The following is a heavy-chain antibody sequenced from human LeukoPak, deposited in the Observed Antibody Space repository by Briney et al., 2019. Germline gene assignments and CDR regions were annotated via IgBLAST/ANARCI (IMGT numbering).Heavy chain of an antibody. CDR1: GFSFGDYS. Sequence: SGGSLRLSCTSSGFSFGDYSMSWFRRAPGKGLEWVGFIRNKAYGGTTEYAASVRGRFTISRDDSKSTAYLQMNSLKAEDTAVYYCTRDGLLWFGESSYDYYGMDVWGQGTTVTVSS. V-gene: IGHV3-49*03. CDR2: IRNKAYGGTT. CDR3: TRDGLLWFGESSYDYYGMDV. D-gene: IGHD3-10*01. J-gene: IGHJ6*02.